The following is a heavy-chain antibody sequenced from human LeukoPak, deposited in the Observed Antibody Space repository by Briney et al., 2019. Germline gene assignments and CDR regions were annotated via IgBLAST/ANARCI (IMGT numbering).Heavy chain of an antibody. D-gene: IGHD5-24*01. V-gene: IGHV3-23*01. Sequence: SGGSLRLSCATSGFTFVGNAMSWVRQAPGKGLEWVSGVSGSDGSSHYADSVKGRFTISVDNSKNTLHLQMNSLRAEDTAVYYCAKGGLGGYNAVFDHWGQGTPVTVSS. CDR2: VSGSDGSS. CDR1: GFTFVGNA. CDR3: AKGGLGGYNAVFDH. J-gene: IGHJ4*02.